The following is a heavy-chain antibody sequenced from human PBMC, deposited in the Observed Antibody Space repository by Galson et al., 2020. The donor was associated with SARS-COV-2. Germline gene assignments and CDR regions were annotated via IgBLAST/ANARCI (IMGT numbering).Heavy chain of an antibody. CDR1: GFSLTTSGVG. V-gene: IGHV2-5*01. CDR2: FYWNDDK. Sequence: ESGPTLVKPTQTLTLTCTFSGFSLTTSGVGVGWIRQPPGKALEWLALFYWNDDKRYSPSLKSRLTITKDTSKNQVVLTMTNMDPVDTATYFCAHSAPSSLTIFGVVIVKDYFDYWGQGTLVTVSS. D-gene: IGHD3-3*01. J-gene: IGHJ4*02. CDR3: AHSAPSSLTIFGVVIVKDYFDY.